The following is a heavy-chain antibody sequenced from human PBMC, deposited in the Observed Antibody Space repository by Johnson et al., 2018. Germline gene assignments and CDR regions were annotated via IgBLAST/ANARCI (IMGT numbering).Heavy chain of an antibody. J-gene: IGHJ3*02. Sequence: QVQLVQSGGGVVQPGRSLRLSCAASGFTFSSYGMHWVRQAPGKGLEWVAVIWYDGSNKYYADSVKGRFTISRDNSKNTLYLQMNSLRAEDTAVYYCARDWVVVAATDACDIWGQGTMVTVSS. D-gene: IGHD2-15*01. CDR1: GFTFSSYG. CDR3: ARDWVVVAATDACDI. V-gene: IGHV3-33*01. CDR2: IWYDGSNK.